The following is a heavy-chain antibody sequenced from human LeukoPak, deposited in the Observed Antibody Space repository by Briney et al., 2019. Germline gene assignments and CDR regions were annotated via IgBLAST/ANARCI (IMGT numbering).Heavy chain of an antibody. CDR3: AREKEGYYVYYYMDV. CDR2: ISFDGSNT. CDR1: GFTFRSYA. V-gene: IGHV3-30*15. Sequence: GGSLRLSWAASGFTFRSYAMHWVRQAPGRGLDWVAVISFDGSNTYYAASVKGRFTISRDNSKNTLYLEMSSLRAEDTALYFCAREKEGYYVYYYMDVWGKGTTVTVSS. J-gene: IGHJ6*03.